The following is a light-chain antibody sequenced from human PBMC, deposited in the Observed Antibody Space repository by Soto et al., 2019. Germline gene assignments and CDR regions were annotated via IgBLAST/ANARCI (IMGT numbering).Light chain of an antibody. CDR2: AAS. V-gene: IGKV1-27*01. J-gene: IGKJ1*01. CDR3: QKYNSAPPT. Sequence: DIQMTQSPSSRSASVGDRVTITSRGSQGISNYLAWYQQKPGKVPKLLIYAASTLQSGVPSRFSGSGSGTSFTLTISSLQPEDVATYYCQKYNSAPPTFGQGTKVEIK. CDR1: QGISNY.